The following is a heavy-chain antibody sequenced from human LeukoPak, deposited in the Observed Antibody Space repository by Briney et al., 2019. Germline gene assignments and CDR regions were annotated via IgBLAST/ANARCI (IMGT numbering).Heavy chain of an antibody. CDR3: APQWWIY. CDR2: ISGSGGST. Sequence: KGLEWVSAISGSGGSTYYADSVKGRFTISRDNSKNTLYLQMDSLRAEDTAVYYCAPQWWIYWGQGTLVTVSS. J-gene: IGHJ4*02. D-gene: IGHD2-15*01. V-gene: IGHV3-23*01.